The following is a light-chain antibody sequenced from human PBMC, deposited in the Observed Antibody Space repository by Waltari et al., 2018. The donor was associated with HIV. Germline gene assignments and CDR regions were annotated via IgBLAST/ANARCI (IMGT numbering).Light chain of an antibody. J-gene: IGLJ2*01. CDR1: KIGTKS. CDR2: DDS. Sequence: SYVLTQAPSVSVAPGQTASISCGGAKIGTKSVHWYQQKPGQAPVLVVYDDSDRPSGIPERCSGFNSGNTATLTISRVEAGDEADYYCQVWHSKSDHVVFGGGTKVTV. CDR3: QVWHSKSDHVV. V-gene: IGLV3-21*02.